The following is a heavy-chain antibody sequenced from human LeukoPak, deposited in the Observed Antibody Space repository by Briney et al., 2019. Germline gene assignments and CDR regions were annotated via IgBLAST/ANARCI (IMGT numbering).Heavy chain of an antibody. V-gene: IGHV4-59*01. CDR2: IYKNGST. CDR3: ARVVVCTSTTCYGDYMDV. Sequence: SETLSLTCTVSGGSTSRYYWIWIRQSPEKGLEWIGYIYKNGSTNYNPSLKGRVTISVDTSKSQFSLKLSSVTPADTAVYYCARVVVCTSTTCYGDYMDVWGKGTTVTVSS. J-gene: IGHJ6*03. D-gene: IGHD2-2*01. CDR1: GGSTSRYY.